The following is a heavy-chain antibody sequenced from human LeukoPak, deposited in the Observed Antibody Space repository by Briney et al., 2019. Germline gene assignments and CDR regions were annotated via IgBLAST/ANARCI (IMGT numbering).Heavy chain of an antibody. J-gene: IGHJ4*02. D-gene: IGHD2/OR15-2a*01. CDR2: ISSSSSTI. CDR3: ARGILSGLDY. V-gene: IGHV3-48*02. Sequence: PGGSLRLSCAASEFTFSSYSMNWVRLAPGEGLEWVSYISSSSSTIYYAGSVKGRFTISRDNAKNSLYLQMNSLRDEDTAVYYCARGILSGLDYWGQGTLATVSS. CDR1: EFTFSSYS.